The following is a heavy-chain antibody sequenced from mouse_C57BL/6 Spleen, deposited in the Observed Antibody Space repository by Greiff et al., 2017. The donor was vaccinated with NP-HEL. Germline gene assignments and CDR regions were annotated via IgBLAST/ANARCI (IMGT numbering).Heavy chain of an antibody. CDR2: IDPSDSYT. Sequence: VQLQQPGAELVKPGASVKLSCKASGYTFTSYWMQWVKQRPGQGLEWIGEIDPSDSYTNYNQKFKGKATLTVDTSSSTAYMQLSSLTSEDSAVYYCARSLSFTTVVHFDYWGQGTTLTVSS. V-gene: IGHV1-50*01. CDR3: ARSLSFTTVVHFDY. J-gene: IGHJ2*01. CDR1: GYTFTSYW. D-gene: IGHD1-1*01.